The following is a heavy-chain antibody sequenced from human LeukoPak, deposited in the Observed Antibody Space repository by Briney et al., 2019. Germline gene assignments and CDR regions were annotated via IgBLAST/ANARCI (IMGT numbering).Heavy chain of an antibody. J-gene: IGHJ4*02. D-gene: IGHD2-15*01. Sequence: PSETLSLTCTVSGGSISSHYWSWIRQPPGKGLEWIGYIYYSGSTNYNPSPKSRVTMSVDTSKNQFSLKLSSVTAADTAVYYCARVDMVVAAIDYWGQGTLVTVSS. CDR1: GGSISSHY. CDR3: ARVDMVVAAIDY. CDR2: IYYSGST. V-gene: IGHV4-59*11.